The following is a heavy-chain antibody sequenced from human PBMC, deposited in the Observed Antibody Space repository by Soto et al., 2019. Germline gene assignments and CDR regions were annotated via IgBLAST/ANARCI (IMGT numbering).Heavy chain of an antibody. CDR3: ARDSKWLIINGNWFDS. Sequence: QVPLVQSGAEVKKPGASVKVSCKFSGYSFINYGMTWVRQAPGQGFEWMGWISGSNGATNYAQRFQGRVTLTTDTSTNTAYMELRSLRLDDTAIYYCARDSKWLIINGNWFDSWGQGTLVTVSS. V-gene: IGHV1-18*04. CDR1: GYSFINYG. CDR2: ISGSNGAT. J-gene: IGHJ5*01. D-gene: IGHD5-12*01.